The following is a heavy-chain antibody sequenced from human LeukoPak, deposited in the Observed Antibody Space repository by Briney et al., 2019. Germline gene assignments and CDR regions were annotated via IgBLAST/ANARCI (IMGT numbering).Heavy chain of an antibody. D-gene: IGHD3-22*01. CDR1: GFTFSSYW. J-gene: IGHJ4*02. Sequence: GGSLRLSCAASGFTFSSYWMSWVRQAPGKGLEWVANIKQDGSEKYYVGSVKGRFTISRDNAKNSLYLQMNSLRAEDTAVYYCARKTYYYDSSAPFDYWGQGTLVTVSS. CDR2: IKQDGSEK. V-gene: IGHV3-7*01. CDR3: ARKTYYYDSSAPFDY.